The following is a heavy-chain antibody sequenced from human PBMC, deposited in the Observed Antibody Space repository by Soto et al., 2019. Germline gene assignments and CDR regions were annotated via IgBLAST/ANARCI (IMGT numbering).Heavy chain of an antibody. J-gene: IGHJ4*02. Sequence: PSETLSLTCTVSCGSISSGDYYWSWIRQPPGKGLEWIGYIYYSGSTYYNPSLKSRVTISVDTSKNQFSLKLSSVTAADTAVYYCASSLAYGDYVTDYWGQGTLVTVSS. V-gene: IGHV4-30-4*01. CDR2: IYYSGST. CDR1: CGSISSGDYY. CDR3: ASSLAYGDYVTDY. D-gene: IGHD4-17*01.